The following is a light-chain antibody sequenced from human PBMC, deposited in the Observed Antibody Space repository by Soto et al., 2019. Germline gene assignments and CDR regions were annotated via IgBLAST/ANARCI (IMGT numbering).Light chain of an antibody. CDR2: GTS. Sequence: EIVLTQSPGTLSLSPGERATLSCRADRSVSDTLLTWVQQKPGQAPRLLIFGTSNSVPGIPDRFSGSGSGTDFTLTISRLEPDDFAVYYCQHYADSSWTFGQGTKVDIK. V-gene: IGKV3-20*01. CDR1: RSVSDTL. J-gene: IGKJ1*01. CDR3: QHYADSSWT.